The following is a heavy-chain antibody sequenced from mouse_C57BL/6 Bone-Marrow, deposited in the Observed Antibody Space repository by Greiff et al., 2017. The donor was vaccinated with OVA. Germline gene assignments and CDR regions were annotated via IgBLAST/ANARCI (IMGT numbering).Heavy chain of an antibody. V-gene: IGHV1-39*01. CDR2: INPNYGTT. CDR3: ARAYYSNPLYAMDY. J-gene: IGHJ4*01. CDR1: GYSFTDYN. Sequence: VQLQQSGPELVKPGASVNISSKASGYSFTDYNMNWVKQSNGKSLEWIGVINPNYGTTSYNQKFKGKATLTVDQSSSTAYMQLNSLTSEDSAVYYCARAYYSNPLYAMDYWGQGTSVTVSS. D-gene: IGHD2-5*01.